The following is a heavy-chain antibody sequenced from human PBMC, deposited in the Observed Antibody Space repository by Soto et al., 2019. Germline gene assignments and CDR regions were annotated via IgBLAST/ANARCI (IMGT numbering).Heavy chain of an antibody. CDR1: GFTFEDYA. CDR2: ISWDSRSV. V-gene: IGHV3-9*01. Sequence: EVHLVESGGGLVQPGGSLRLSCAVSGFTFEDYAMHWVRQAPGKGLEWVSGISWDSRSVAYADSVKGRFTISRDNAGNSLHLQMNSLRAEDTVVYYCAKDSIRRSFSRSSTRARDAFDIWGQGTMVTVSS. CDR3: AKDSIRRSFSRSSTRARDAFDI. D-gene: IGHD6-6*01. J-gene: IGHJ3*02.